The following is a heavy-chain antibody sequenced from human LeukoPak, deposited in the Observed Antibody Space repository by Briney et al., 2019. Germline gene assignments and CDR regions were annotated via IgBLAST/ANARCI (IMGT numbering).Heavy chain of an antibody. CDR2: ISSNGGST. CDR3: VKGYGGWGFDYYYYGMDV. Sequence: GGSLRLSCSASGFTFSSYAMHWVRQAPGKGLEYVSAISSNGGSTYYADSVKGRFTIFRDNSKNTLYLQMSSLRAEDTAVYYCVKGYGGWGFDYYYYGMDVWGQGTTVTVSS. CDR1: GFTFSSYA. V-gene: IGHV3-64D*06. D-gene: IGHD7-27*01. J-gene: IGHJ6*02.